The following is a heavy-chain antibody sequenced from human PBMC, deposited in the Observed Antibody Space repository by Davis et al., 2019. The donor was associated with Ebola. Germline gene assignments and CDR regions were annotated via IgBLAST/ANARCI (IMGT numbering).Heavy chain of an antibody. V-gene: IGHV3-11*01. Sequence: GESLKISCAASGFTFSDYYMSWIRQAPGKGLEWVSYISSSGSTIYYADSVKGRFTISRDNAKNSLYLQMNSLRAEDTAVYYCARVLYYYDSSGYFRAFDYWGQGTLVTVSS. J-gene: IGHJ4*02. D-gene: IGHD3-22*01. CDR1: GFTFSDYY. CDR3: ARVLYYYDSSGYFRAFDY. CDR2: ISSSGSTI.